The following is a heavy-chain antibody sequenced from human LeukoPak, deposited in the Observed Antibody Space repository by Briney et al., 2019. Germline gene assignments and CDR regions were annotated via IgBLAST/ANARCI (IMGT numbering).Heavy chain of an antibody. D-gene: IGHD3-16*01. J-gene: IGHJ6*02. V-gene: IGHV4-4*02. CDR1: GGSISSNNC. CDR3: ARHVPYYDSDFSAWGMDV. CDR2: VCPRGGI. Sequence: SETLSLTCAVSGGSISSNNCYSWVRQSPGKVLEWIGEVCPRGGINYNPSLKTRVTISVDTSKSQFSLRLSSVTAADTAVYYCARHVPYYDSDFSAWGMDVWGQGTTVTVSS.